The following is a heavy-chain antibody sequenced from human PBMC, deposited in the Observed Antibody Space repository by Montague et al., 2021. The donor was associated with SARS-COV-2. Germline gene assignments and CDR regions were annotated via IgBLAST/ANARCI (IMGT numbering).Heavy chain of an antibody. J-gene: IGHJ6*02. D-gene: IGHD3-3*01. V-gene: IGHV4-61*01. Sequence: ETLSLTCIVSGGSVSSGSYYWSWIRQPPGKGLEWIGYIYYSGSTNYNPSLKSRVTISVDTSKNQFSLKLSSVTAVDTAVYYCARDPWRITIFGVVTRYGMDVWGQGTTVTVSS. CDR2: IYYSGST. CDR3: ARDPWRITIFGVVTRYGMDV. CDR1: GGSVSSGSYY.